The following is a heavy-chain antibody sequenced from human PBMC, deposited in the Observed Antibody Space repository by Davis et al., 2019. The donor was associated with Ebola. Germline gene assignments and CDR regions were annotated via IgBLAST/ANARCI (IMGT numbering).Heavy chain of an antibody. CDR1: GGSISTYY. CDR2: IFYNRST. CDR3: ARHTVASFRSKSYYFQY. D-gene: IGHD4-23*01. V-gene: IGHV4-59*08. Sequence: PSETLSLTCTVSGGSISTYYWSWIRQPPGKGLEWIGFIFYNRSTSYNPSLKSRLTISADTSKNQLSLELSSVTAADTAVYYCARHTVASFRSKSYYFQYWGQGALVTVSS. J-gene: IGHJ4*02.